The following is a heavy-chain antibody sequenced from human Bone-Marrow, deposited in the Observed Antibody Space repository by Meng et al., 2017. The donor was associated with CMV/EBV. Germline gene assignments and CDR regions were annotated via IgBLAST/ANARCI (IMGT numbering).Heavy chain of an antibody. D-gene: IGHD5-12*01. V-gene: IGHV3-21*01. Sequence: VQLVECGGGLGKLGGYLRPSCAGSGFTFSSYSMNWVRQAPGKGLEWVSSISSSSSYIYYADSVKGRFTISRDNAKNSLYLQMNSLRAEDTAVYYCARRGGYDRGRFDYWGQGTLVTVSS. CDR3: ARRGGYDRGRFDY. CDR2: ISSSSSYI. J-gene: IGHJ4*02. CDR1: GFTFSSYS.